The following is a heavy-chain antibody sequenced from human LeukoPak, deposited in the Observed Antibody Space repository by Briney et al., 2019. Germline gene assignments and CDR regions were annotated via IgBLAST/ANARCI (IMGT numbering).Heavy chain of an antibody. CDR3: VRGMRSGGNSPWDS. J-gene: IGHJ4*02. CDR2: IFYNGNT. D-gene: IGHD4-23*01. V-gene: IGHV4-31*03. Sequence: SETLSLTCTVSGASINSSGYYWSWIRPHPVKGLEGIGYIFYNGNTYYNPSVKSRVTISGDTSKNRFSLNLRSVTAADTAMYYCVRGMRSGGNSPWDSWGQGTLVTVSS. CDR1: GASINSSGYY.